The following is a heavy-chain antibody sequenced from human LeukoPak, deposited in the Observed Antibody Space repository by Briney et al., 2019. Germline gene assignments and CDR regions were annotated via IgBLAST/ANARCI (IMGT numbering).Heavy chain of an antibody. CDR2: INPSGGST. Sequence: GASVKVSCKASGYTFTSYYMHWVRQAPGQGLEWMGIINPSGGSTSYAQKFQGRVTMTRDTSTSTVYMELSSLRSEDTAVCYCARDLGYDSSGYEGSFDYWGQGTLVTVSS. CDR1: GYTFTSYY. V-gene: IGHV1-46*01. CDR3: ARDLGYDSSGYEGSFDY. J-gene: IGHJ4*02. D-gene: IGHD3-22*01.